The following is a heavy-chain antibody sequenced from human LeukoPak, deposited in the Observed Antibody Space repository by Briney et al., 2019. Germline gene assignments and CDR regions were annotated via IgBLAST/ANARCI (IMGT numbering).Heavy chain of an antibody. CDR2: IRAYNGNT. CDR1: GYTFTSYG. CDR3: ARVGLLWFGELSVARYYYMDV. Sequence: GASVKVSCKASGYTFTSYGISWVRQAPGQGLEWMGWIRAYNGNTNYAQKLQGRVTMTTDTSTSTAYMELRSLRSDDTAVYYCARVGLLWFGELSVARYYYMDVWGKGTTVTVSS. V-gene: IGHV1-18*01. D-gene: IGHD3-10*01. J-gene: IGHJ6*03.